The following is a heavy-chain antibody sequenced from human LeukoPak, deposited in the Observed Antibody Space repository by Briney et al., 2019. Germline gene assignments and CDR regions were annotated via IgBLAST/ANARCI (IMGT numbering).Heavy chain of an antibody. J-gene: IGHJ4*02. CDR2: IYSGGNT. CDR1: GFTVSSNY. Sequence: GGSLRLSCAASGFTVSSNYMSWVRQAPGKGLEWVSVIYSGGNTYYADSVKGRFTISRDNSKNTLYLQMNSLRVEDTAVYYCARDTSGWYLAWGQGTLVTVSS. CDR3: ARDTSGWYLA. V-gene: IGHV3-66*01. D-gene: IGHD6-19*01.